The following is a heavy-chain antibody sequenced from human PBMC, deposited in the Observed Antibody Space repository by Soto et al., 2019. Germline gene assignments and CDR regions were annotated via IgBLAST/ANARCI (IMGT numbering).Heavy chain of an antibody. Sequence: SETLSLTCPVSCFSISSYYWSWIRQPPGKGLEWIGYIYYSGSTNYNPSLKSRVTISVDTSKNQFSLKLSSVTAADTAVYYCARVTEHCSSTSCYSTSGASPDYYYYGMDVWGQGTTVT. V-gene: IGHV4-59*01. J-gene: IGHJ6*02. CDR3: ARVTEHCSSTSCYSTSGASPDYYYYGMDV. CDR2: IYYSGST. CDR1: CFSISSYY. D-gene: IGHD2-2*01.